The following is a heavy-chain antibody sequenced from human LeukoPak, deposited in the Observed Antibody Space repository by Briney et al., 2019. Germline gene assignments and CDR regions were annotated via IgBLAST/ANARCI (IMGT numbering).Heavy chain of an antibody. CDR2: IDYDSSHI. Sequence: PGGSLRLSCAASGFTFSNSAMNWVRQVPGKGLEWVSSIDYDSSHIYYAASVRGRFTISRDNARNSVYLQMNNLRVEDTAVYYCARDPLRYLRVGHYDYWGQGTLVAVSS. CDR3: ARDPLRYLRVGHYDY. J-gene: IGHJ4*02. D-gene: IGHD3-9*01. CDR1: GFTFSNSA. V-gene: IGHV3-21*01.